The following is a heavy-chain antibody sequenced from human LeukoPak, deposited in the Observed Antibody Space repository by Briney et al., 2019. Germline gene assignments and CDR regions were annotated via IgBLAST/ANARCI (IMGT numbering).Heavy chain of an antibody. CDR1: GFSLSTSGVG. J-gene: IGHJ5*02. Sequence: SGPTLVNPTQTLTLTCTFSGFSLSTSGVGVGWIRQPPGKALEWLALIYWDDDKRYSPSLKSRLTITKDTSKNQVVLTMTNMDPVDTATYYCALRGYCSGGSCYSSGNWFDPWGQGTLVTVSS. D-gene: IGHD2-15*01. CDR3: ALRGYCSGGSCYSSGNWFDP. V-gene: IGHV2-5*02. CDR2: IYWDDDK.